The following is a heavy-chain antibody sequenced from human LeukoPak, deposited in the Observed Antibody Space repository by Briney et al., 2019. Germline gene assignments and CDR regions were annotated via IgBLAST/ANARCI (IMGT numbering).Heavy chain of an antibody. J-gene: IGHJ4*02. V-gene: IGHV4-39*01. CDR1: GGSISSSSYY. D-gene: IGHD3-3*01. CDR2: IYYGGST. Sequence: PSETLSLTCTVSGGSISSSSYYWGWIRQPPGQGLEWIGSIYYGGSTYYNPSLKSRVTISVDTSKNQFSLKLSSVTAADTAVYYCARHAGGITIFGVVTYHDYWGQGTLVTVSS. CDR3: ARHAGGITIFGVVTYHDY.